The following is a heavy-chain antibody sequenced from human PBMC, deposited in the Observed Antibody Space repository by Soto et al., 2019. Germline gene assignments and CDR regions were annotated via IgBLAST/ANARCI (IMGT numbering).Heavy chain of an antibody. D-gene: IGHD2-15*01. CDR1: GFTFSSSA. CDR2: IAVGSGNT. CDR3: AARGGRDYYMDV. V-gene: IGHV1-58*01. J-gene: IGHJ6*03. Sequence: QMRLVQSGPEVRKPGTSVKVSCKASGFTFSSSALQWVRQARGQRLEWIGWIAVGSGNTNYAQKFQERVTITRDMSTSIAYMELNSLRSYDTAVYYCAARGGRDYYMDVWGKGTTVTVSS.